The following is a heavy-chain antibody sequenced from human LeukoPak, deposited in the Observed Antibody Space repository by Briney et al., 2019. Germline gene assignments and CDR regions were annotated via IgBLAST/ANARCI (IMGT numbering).Heavy chain of an antibody. V-gene: IGHV4-39*07. D-gene: IGHD1-1*01. J-gene: IGHJ4*02. Sequence: PSETLSLTCTVSGGSIGSGYSYWGWIRQPPGRGLEWIGSIYHSGSTYYNPSLKSRVTISVDSSKNQFSLKVTSVTAADTGVYYCARVPDITARPCDSWGPGTLVTVSS. CDR1: GGSIGSGYSY. CDR2: IYHSGST. CDR3: ARVPDITARPCDS.